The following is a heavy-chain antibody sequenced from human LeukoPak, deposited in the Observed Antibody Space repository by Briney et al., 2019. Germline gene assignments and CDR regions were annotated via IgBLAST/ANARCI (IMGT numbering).Heavy chain of an antibody. J-gene: IGHJ5*02. CDR3: ARGGRGHIVVVPAALWFDP. D-gene: IGHD2-2*01. CDR2: INHSGST. V-gene: IGHV4-34*01. CDR1: GGSFSGYY. Sequence: SETLSLTCAVYGGSFSGYYWSWIRQPPGKGLEWIGEINHSGSTNYNPSLKSRVTISVDTSKNQFSLKLSSVTAAGTAVYYCARGGRGHIVVVPAALWFDPWGQGTLVTVSS.